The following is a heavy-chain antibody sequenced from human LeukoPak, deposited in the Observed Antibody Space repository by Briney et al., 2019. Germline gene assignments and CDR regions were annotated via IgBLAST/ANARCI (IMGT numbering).Heavy chain of an antibody. Sequence: QSGGSLRLSCAASGLTFSNYGMMWVRQAPGKGLGWVSYINNDGRSATYADSVKGRFTIYRDNGKNTLYPQMNSLKAEDSAMYYCARNYNGMSNWGQGTLVIVSS. CDR3: ARNYNGMSN. J-gene: IGHJ4*02. V-gene: IGHV3-74*01. CDR2: INNDGRSA. CDR1: GLTFSNYG. D-gene: IGHD1-26*01.